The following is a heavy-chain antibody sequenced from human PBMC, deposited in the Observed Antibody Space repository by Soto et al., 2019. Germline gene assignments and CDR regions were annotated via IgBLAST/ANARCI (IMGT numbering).Heavy chain of an antibody. CDR3: VKVSTFYDILTGYYSTNFFDP. V-gene: IGHV3-64D*06. CDR2: ISSDGDIT. D-gene: IGHD3-9*01. J-gene: IGHJ5*02. CDR1: GFTFSEYS. Sequence: LRLSCSASGFTFSEYSMHWVRQAPGKGLQYVSTISSDGDITYYADSVRGRFTISRDNSKNTLYLQMNSLRPEDTTVYYCVKVSTFYDILTGYYSTNFFDPWGQGTLVTVSS.